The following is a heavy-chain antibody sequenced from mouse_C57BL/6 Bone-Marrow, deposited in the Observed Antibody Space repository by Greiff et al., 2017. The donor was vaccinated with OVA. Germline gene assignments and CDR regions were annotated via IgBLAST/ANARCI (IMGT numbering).Heavy chain of an antibody. J-gene: IGHJ2*01. CDR1: GFNIKDDY. CDR3: TTGGLDY. V-gene: IGHV14-4*01. Sequence: EVQGVESGAELVRPGASVKLSCTASGFNIKDDYMHWVKQRPEQGLEWIGWIDPENGDTEYASKFQGKATITADTSSNTAYLQLSSLTSEDTAVYYCTTGGLDYWGQGTTLTVSS. CDR2: IDPENGDT. D-gene: IGHD1-1*02.